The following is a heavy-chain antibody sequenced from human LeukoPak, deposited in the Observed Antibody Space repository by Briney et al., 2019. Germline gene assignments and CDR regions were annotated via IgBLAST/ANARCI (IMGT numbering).Heavy chain of an antibody. D-gene: IGHD1-1*01. CDR3: ARAPQLERTFDH. CDR2: ISYDGSNN. Sequence: GGSLRLSCAASGFTFSSYAMHWVRQAPGKGLEWVAVISYDGSNNYYADSVKGRFTISRDNSKNTLYLQMNSLRAEDTAVYYCARAPQLERTFDHWGQGTLVTVSS. CDR1: GFTFSSYA. V-gene: IGHV3-30*04. J-gene: IGHJ4*02.